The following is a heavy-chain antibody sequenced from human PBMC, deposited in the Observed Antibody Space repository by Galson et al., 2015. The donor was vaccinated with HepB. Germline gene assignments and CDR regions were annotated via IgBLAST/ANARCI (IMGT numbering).Heavy chain of an antibody. CDR2: ISYDGSNK. J-gene: IGHJ4*02. Sequence: SLRLSCAASGFTFSSYGMHWVRQAPGKGLEWVAVISYDGSNKYYADSVKGRFTISRDNSKNTLYLQMNSLRAEDTAVYYCAKDLVRGVAGYWGQGTLVTVSS. CDR3: AKDLVRGVAGY. CDR1: GFTFSSYG. D-gene: IGHD3-10*01. V-gene: IGHV3-30*18.